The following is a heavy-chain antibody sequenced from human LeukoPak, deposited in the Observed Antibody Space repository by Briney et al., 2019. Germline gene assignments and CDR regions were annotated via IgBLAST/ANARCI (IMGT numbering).Heavy chain of an antibody. CDR2: LYHSGST. J-gene: IGHJ4*02. D-gene: IGHD3-10*01. CDR1: GGSISSSNCY. Sequence: KPSETLSLTCTVSGGSISSSNCYWGWIRQPPGKGLEWIGSLYHSGSTFYNPSLKSRVTISVDTSKNQFSLKLKSVTAADTAVYYSPIPYYYGSGSWLYWGQGTLVTVSS. V-gene: IGHV4-39*01. CDR3: PIPYYYGSGSWLY.